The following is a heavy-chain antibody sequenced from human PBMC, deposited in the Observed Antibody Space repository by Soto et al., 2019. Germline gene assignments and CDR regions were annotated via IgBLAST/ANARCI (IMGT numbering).Heavy chain of an antibody. V-gene: IGHV3-23*01. J-gene: IGHJ4*02. CDR2: ISGSGDST. CDR1: GFTFSSYA. CDR3: ARVDTAMVFDY. D-gene: IGHD5-18*01. Sequence: EVQLLESGGGLVQPGGSLRLSCAASGFTFSSYAMSWVRQAPGKGLEWVSVISGSGDSTYYADSVKGRFTISRDNSKNTLCLQMNSLRAEDTAVYYCARVDTAMVFDYWGQGTLVTVSS.